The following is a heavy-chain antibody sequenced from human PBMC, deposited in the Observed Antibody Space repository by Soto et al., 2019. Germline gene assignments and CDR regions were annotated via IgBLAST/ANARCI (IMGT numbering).Heavy chain of an antibody. CDR1: GGLISKYS. Sequence: QVQLVQSGAEVRKPGSSVKVSCKTSGGLISKYSFNWVRQAPGQGLEWMGGVLPISGSTDYAQKFQGRLTISADRSTSTVYMELSRLRSDDTANYYCATIRVRGGPLRFEDGGQAMLISVSS. V-gene: IGHV1-69*06. CDR2: VLPISGST. CDR3: ATIRVRGGPLRFED. D-gene: IGHD5-12*01. J-gene: IGHJ4*01.